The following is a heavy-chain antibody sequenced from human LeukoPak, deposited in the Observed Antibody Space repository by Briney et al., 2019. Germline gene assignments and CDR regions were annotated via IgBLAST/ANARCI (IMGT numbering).Heavy chain of an antibody. V-gene: IGHV4-59*01. J-gene: IGHJ4*02. CDR2: IYYSGGT. D-gene: IGHD2-21*01. CDR3: ASGMGIVDY. CDR1: GGSISSYY. Sequence: PSETLSLTCTVSGGSISSYYWSWIRQPPGKGLEWIGYIYYSGGTNYNPSLKSRVTISVDTSKNQFSLKLSSVTAADTAVYYCASGMGIVDYWGQGTLVTVSS.